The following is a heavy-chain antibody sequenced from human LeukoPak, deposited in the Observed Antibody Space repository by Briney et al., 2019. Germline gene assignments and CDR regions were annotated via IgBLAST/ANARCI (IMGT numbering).Heavy chain of an antibody. D-gene: IGHD3-3*01. CDR3: ARGPYDFWSGSYFDY. Sequence: SQTLSLTCTVSGGSISSGDYYWSWIRQPPVKGLEGIGYIYYSGSTYYNPSLKSRFTISVDTSKNQLSLKLSSVPAADKAVYYCARGPYDFWSGSYFDYWGQGTLVTVSS. CDR2: IYYSGST. CDR1: GGSISSGDYY. V-gene: IGHV4-30-4*01. J-gene: IGHJ4*02.